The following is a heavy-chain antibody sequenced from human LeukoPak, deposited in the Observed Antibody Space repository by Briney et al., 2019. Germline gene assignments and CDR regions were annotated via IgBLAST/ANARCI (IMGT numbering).Heavy chain of an antibody. CDR2: IYTSGST. Sequence: SETLSLTCTVSGGSISSGSYYWSWIRQPAGKGLEWIGRIYTSGSTNYNPSLKSRVTISVDTSKNQFSLKLSSVTAADTAVYYCARVTTVTTGSDYWGQGTLVTVSS. D-gene: IGHD4-17*01. CDR3: ARVTTVTTGSDY. CDR1: GGSISSGSYY. J-gene: IGHJ4*02. V-gene: IGHV4-61*02.